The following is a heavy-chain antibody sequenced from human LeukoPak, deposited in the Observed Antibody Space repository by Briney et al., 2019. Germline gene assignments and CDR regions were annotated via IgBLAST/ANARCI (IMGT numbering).Heavy chain of an antibody. CDR1: GGTFSSYA. V-gene: IGHV1-69*01. CDR2: IIPIFGTP. D-gene: IGHD1-26*01. CDR3: ARDSFDETGGGDMDV. J-gene: IGHJ6*03. Sequence: VASVKVSCKASGGTFSSYAISWVRQAPGRGLEWMGGIIPIFGTPKYAQKFQGRVTISADDFTSAVYIQLSSLRFEDTAVYYCARDSFDETGGGDMDVWGKGTRITVSS.